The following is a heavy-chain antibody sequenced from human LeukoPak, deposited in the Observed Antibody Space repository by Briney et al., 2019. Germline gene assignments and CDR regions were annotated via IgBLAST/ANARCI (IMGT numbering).Heavy chain of an antibody. D-gene: IGHD5-18*01. CDR1: GFTYSSYG. Sequence: PGRSLRLSCAASGFTYSSYGMHWVRQAPGKGLEWVAVIWYDGSNKYYADSVKGRFTISRDNSKNTLYLQMNSLRAEDTAVYYCAKVTSWIQLWSLDYWGQGTLVTVSS. V-gene: IGHV3-33*06. CDR3: AKVTSWIQLWSLDY. CDR2: IWYDGSNK. J-gene: IGHJ4*02.